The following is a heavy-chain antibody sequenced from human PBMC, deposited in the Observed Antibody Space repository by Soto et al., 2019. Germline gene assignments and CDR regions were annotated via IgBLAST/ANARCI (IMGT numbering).Heavy chain of an antibody. CDR1: GGTFSSYA. J-gene: IGHJ5*02. CDR3: ATEGAGYCSSTSCYAGSGWFDP. CDR2: IIPIFGTA. V-gene: IGHV1-69*01. Sequence: QVQLVQSGAEVKKPGSSVKVSCKASGGTFSSYAISWVRQAPGQGLEWMGGIIPIFGTANYAQKFQGRVTITADESTRTAYMELSSRRAEDTAVYYCATEGAGYCSSTSCYAGSGWFDPWGQGTLVTVSS. D-gene: IGHD2-2*01.